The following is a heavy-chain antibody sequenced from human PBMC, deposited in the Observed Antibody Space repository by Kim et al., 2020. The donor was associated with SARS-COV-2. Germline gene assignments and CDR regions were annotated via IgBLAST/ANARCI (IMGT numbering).Heavy chain of an antibody. D-gene: IGHD3-10*01. CDR1: GGTFSSYA. CDR3: ASFGGNGSGTDRNLVY. Sequence: SVKVSCKASGGTFSSYAISWVRQAPGQGLEWMGGIIPIFGTANYAQKFQGRVTITADESTSTAYMELSSLRSEDTAVYYCASFGGNGSGTDRNLVYWGQGTLVTVSS. CDR2: IIPIFGTA. V-gene: IGHV1-69*13. J-gene: IGHJ4*02.